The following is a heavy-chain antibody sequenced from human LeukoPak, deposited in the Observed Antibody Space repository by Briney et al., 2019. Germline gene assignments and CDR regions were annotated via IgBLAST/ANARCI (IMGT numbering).Heavy chain of an antibody. D-gene: IGHD2-2*01. Sequence: GGSLRLSCAASGFTFSSYAMNWVRQAPGKGLEWVSGTGSTGVSTFYADSVKGRFTVSRDNSKNTLSLQMNSLRAEDTAVYYCAKDPGVVAAHYIDYWGQGTLVTVSS. CDR3: AKDPGVVAAHYIDY. V-gene: IGHV3-23*01. CDR2: TGSTGVST. J-gene: IGHJ4*02. CDR1: GFTFSSYA.